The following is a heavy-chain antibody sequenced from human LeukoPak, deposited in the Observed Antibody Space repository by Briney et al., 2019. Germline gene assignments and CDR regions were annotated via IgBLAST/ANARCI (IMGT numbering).Heavy chain of an antibody. CDR1: GGSISSYY. CDR3: ARDRVGATPGYYYYGMDV. V-gene: IGHV4-59*01. CDR2: IYYTGST. Sequence: SETLSLTCTVSGGSISSYYWSWIRQPPGKGLEWSGYIYYTGSTNYSPSLKSRVTISVDTSKNQFPLKLSSVTAADTAVYYCARDRVGATPGYYYYGMDVWGQGTTVTVSS. J-gene: IGHJ6*02. D-gene: IGHD1-26*01.